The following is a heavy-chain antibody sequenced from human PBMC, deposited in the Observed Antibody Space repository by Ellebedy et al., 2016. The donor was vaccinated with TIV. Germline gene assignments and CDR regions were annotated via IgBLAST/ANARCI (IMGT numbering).Heavy chain of an antibody. Sequence: SETLSLTXRVSGGAISDIYYTWIRQPPGKGLEWIGPIYIDGSTHYNPSLKSRLTISLDRSASQISLSLGSVTAADTAVYFCVASLWLRTTGRDSLDMWGQGTMVTVSS. CDR2: IYIDGST. D-gene: IGHD1-7*01. CDR1: GGAISDIY. V-gene: IGHV4-4*08. J-gene: IGHJ3*02. CDR3: VASLWLRTTGRDSLDM.